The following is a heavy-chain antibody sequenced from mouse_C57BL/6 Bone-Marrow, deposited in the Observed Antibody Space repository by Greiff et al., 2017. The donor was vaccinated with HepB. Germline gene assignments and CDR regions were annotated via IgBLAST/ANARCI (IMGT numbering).Heavy chain of an antibody. Sequence: EVKLMESGGGLVQPGGSLKLSCAASGFTFSDYYMYWVRQTPEKRLEWVAYISNGGGSTYYPDTVKGRFTISRDNAKNTLYLQMSRLKSEDTAMYYCARPHAYYGSSYYAMDYWGQGTSVTVSS. CDR1: GFTFSDYY. V-gene: IGHV5-12*01. CDR2: ISNGGGST. D-gene: IGHD1-1*01. CDR3: ARPHAYYGSSYYAMDY. J-gene: IGHJ4*01.